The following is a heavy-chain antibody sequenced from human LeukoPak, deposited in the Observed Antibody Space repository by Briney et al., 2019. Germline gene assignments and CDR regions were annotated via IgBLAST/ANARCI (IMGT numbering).Heavy chain of an antibody. CDR1: GYTFTGYY. D-gene: IGHD5-12*01. CDR3: ASGTLQRGYSGYGGEYYFDY. J-gene: IGHJ4*02. Sequence: GASVKVSCKASGYTFTGYYMHWVRQAPGQGLEWMGRINPNSGGTNYAQKFQGRVTMTRDTSISTAYMELSRLISDDTAVYYCASGTLQRGYSGYGGEYYFDYWGQGTLVTVSS. V-gene: IGHV1-2*06. CDR2: INPNSGGT.